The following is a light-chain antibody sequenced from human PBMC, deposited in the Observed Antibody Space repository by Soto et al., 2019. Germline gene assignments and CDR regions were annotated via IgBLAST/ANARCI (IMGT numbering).Light chain of an antibody. J-gene: IGKJ2*01. CDR1: QSVSTN. Sequence: EIVMTQSPATLSVSPGERATLSCRVSQSVSTNLAWYQQKPGLAPRLLIYGASTRATGIPARFSGSGSGTEFTLPISSLQSEDSAVYYCQQYNNWPPGTFGQGTRLEIK. CDR3: QQYNNWPPGT. V-gene: IGKV3-15*01. CDR2: GAS.